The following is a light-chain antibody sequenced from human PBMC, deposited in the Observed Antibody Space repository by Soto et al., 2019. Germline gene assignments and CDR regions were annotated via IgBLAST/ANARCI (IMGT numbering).Light chain of an antibody. CDR3: KQYSNWLLLS. CDR1: QSVGSN. Sequence: EVALTQSPATLSVSPGAGATLSCRASQSVGSNLAWYQQKPGQTPRVLIYGASTRAIGVPARFSGSGFGTEFTLTISSLQPEDFVVYYCKQYSNWLLLSFGGGTKVEIK. V-gene: IGKV3-15*01. CDR2: GAS. J-gene: IGKJ4*01.